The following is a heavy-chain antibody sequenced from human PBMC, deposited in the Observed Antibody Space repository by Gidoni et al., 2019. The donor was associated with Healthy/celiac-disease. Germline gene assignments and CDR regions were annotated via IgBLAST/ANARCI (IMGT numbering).Heavy chain of an antibody. J-gene: IGHJ4*02. CDR1: GGSISSYY. CDR2: IYYSGST. CDR3: ARHAAVAGDLYYFDY. D-gene: IGHD6-19*01. Sequence: QVQLQESGPGLVKPSETLSLTCTVTGGSISSYYWSWIRQPPGKGLEWIVYIYYSGSTNYTPSLKSRVTISVDTSKNQFSLKLSSVTAADTAVYYCARHAAVAGDLYYFDYWGQGTLVTVSS. V-gene: IGHV4-59*08.